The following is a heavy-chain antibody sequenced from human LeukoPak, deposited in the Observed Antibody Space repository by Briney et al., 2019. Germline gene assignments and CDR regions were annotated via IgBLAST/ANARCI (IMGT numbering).Heavy chain of an antibody. J-gene: IGHJ4*02. D-gene: IGHD2-15*01. V-gene: IGHV4-38-2*02. CDR3: ARDLRGTLSEFDY. Sequence: SETLSLTCTVSGYSISSGYYWGWIRQPPGKGLEWIGSIYHSGSTYYNPSLKSRVTISVDTSKNQFSLKLSSVTAADTAVYYCARDLRGTLSEFDYWGQGTLVTV. CDR1: GYSISSGYY. CDR2: IYHSGST.